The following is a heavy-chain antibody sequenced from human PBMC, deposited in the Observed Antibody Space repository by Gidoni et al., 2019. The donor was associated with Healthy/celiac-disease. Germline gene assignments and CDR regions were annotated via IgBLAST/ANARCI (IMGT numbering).Heavy chain of an antibody. V-gene: IGHV5-10-1*03. J-gene: IGHJ5*02. D-gene: IGHD2-2*02. CDR3: ARIGCSSTSCYIDWFDP. CDR1: GYSFTIYW. CDR2: IDPSDSYT. Sequence: EVQLVQSGAEVKKPGASLRISCKGSGYSFTIYWISWVRQMPGKGLEWMGRIDPSDSYTNYSPSFQGHVTISADKSISTAYLQWSSLKASDTAMYYCARIGCSSTSCYIDWFDPWGQGTLVTVSS.